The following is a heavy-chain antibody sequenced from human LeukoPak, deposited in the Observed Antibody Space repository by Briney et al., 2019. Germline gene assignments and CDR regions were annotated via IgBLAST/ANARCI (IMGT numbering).Heavy chain of an antibody. J-gene: IGHJ4*02. V-gene: IGHV3-23*01. CDR1: GFTFSIYT. D-gene: IGHD2-15*01. CDR2: ISGRGDTT. Sequence: GGSLRLSCVASGFTFSIYTMTWFRQAPGKGREWVPSISGRGDTTYCADSVRGRLTLSRDNSRNTLFLQMDSLRVDDTAVYYCAKAKGGLWGQGTLVTVSS. CDR3: AKAKGGL.